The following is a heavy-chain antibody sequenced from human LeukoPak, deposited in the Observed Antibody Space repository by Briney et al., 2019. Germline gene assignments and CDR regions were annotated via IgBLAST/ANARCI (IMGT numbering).Heavy chain of an antibody. V-gene: IGHV4-4*07. D-gene: IGHD2-2*01. Sequence: SETLSLTCTVSGCSISSYYWSWIRQPAGKGLEWIGRIHTTGSTNYNPSLKSRVTMSVDTSKNQFSLNLVSVTAADTAVYYCARDAGCSSTSCYAGWFDPWGQGTLVTVSS. CDR3: ARDAGCSSTSCYAGWFDP. J-gene: IGHJ5*02. CDR1: GCSISSYY. CDR2: IHTTGST.